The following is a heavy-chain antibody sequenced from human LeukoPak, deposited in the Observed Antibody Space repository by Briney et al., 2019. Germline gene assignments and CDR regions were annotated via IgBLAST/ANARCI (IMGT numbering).Heavy chain of an antibody. D-gene: IGHD2/OR15-2a*01. CDR3: VTFYETY. CDR1: GFTFSSYT. J-gene: IGHJ4*02. CDR2: INSDGSWT. Sequence: GGSLRLSCAASGFTFSSYTMSWVRKAPGKGLVWVSHINSDGSWTGYADSVKGRFTISKDNAKNTVSLQMNNLRAEDTAVYYCVTFYETYWGRGTLVTVSS. V-gene: IGHV3-74*01.